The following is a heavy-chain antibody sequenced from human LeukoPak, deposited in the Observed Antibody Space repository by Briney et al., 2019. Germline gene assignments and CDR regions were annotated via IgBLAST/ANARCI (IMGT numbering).Heavy chain of an antibody. CDR1: GFTFDDYA. D-gene: IGHD3-16*01. Sequence: GGSLRLSCAASGFTFDDYAMHWVRQVPGKGLEWVSGISWNGDDIAYADSVKGRFTISRDNAKNSLYLQMNSLRAEDTALYFCVKDPGGGLILNLFDYWGQGTLVTVSS. V-gene: IGHV3-9*01. J-gene: IGHJ4*02. CDR3: VKDPGGGLILNLFDY. CDR2: ISWNGDDI.